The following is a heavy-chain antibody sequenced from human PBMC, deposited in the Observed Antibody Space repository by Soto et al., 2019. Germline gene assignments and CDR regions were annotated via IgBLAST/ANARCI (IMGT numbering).Heavy chain of an antibody. CDR2: IAYDGSNK. Sequence: QVQLVESGGRVVQPGRSLRLSCAASGFTFSSYAMHWVRPAPGKGLELVAVIAYDGSNKYYADSGKGLFTISRDNSKNALYLKMNGLRAEDAAVYYCARCLSDFWSGDYSNYYYGRDVCGQGTTVTVSS. D-gene: IGHD3-3*01. CDR1: GFTFSSYA. V-gene: IGHV3-30-3*01. CDR3: ARCLSDFWSGDYSNYYYGRDV. J-gene: IGHJ6*02.